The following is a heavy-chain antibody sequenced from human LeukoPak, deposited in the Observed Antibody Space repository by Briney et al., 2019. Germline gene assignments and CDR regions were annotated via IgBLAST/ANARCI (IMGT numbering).Heavy chain of an antibody. CDR2: IYYSGST. D-gene: IGHD6-13*01. CDR1: GGSISSYY. Sequence: SETLSLTCTVSGGSISSYYWSWIRQPPGKGLEWIGYIYYSGSTNYNPSLKSRVTMSVDTSKNQFSLKLSSVTAADTAVYYCARDRKLGYYYYYYMDVWGKGTTVTISS. V-gene: IGHV4-59*12. CDR3: ARDRKLGYYYYYYMDV. J-gene: IGHJ6*03.